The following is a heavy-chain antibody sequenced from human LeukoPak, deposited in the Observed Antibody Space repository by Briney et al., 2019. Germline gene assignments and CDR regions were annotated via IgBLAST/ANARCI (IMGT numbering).Heavy chain of an antibody. CDR2: ISGSGGST. D-gene: IGHD6-13*01. Sequence: PGRSLRLSCAASGFTFSSYAMSWVRQAPGKGLEWVSAISGSGGSTYYADSVKGRFTISRDNSKNTLYLQMNSLRAEDTAVYYCAKLNLLSSSWYGQGLFDYWGQGTLVTVSS. V-gene: IGHV3-23*01. J-gene: IGHJ4*02. CDR3: AKLNLLSSSWYGQGLFDY. CDR1: GFTFSSYA.